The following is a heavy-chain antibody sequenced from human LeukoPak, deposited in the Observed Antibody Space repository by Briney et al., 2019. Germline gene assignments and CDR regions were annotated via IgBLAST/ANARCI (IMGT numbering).Heavy chain of an antibody. CDR3: ARVLSTIAARPLDY. J-gene: IGHJ4*02. CDR2: ISGSGSTI. V-gene: IGHV3-48*03. Sequence: PGGSLRLSCAASGFTFSSYAMNWVRQAPGKGLEWLSYISGSGSTIYYADSVKGRFTISRDNAKNSLYLQMNSLRAEDTAVYYCARVLSTIAARPLDYWGQGTLVTVSS. D-gene: IGHD6-6*01. CDR1: GFTFSSYA.